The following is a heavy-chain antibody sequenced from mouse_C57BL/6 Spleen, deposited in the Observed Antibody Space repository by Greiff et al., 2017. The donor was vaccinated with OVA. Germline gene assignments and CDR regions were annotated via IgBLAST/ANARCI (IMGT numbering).Heavy chain of an antibody. CDR2: ISSGSSTI. V-gene: IGHV5-17*01. Sequence: EVMLVESGGGLVKPGGSLKLSCAASGFTFSDYGMHWVRQAPEKGLEWVAYISSGSSTIYYADTVKGRFTISRDNAKNTLFLQMTRLRSEDTAMYYCARWDYYYGSSYEYYFDYWGQGTTLTVSA. D-gene: IGHD1-1*01. CDR1: GFTFSDYG. CDR3: ARWDYYYGSSYEYYFDY. J-gene: IGHJ2*01.